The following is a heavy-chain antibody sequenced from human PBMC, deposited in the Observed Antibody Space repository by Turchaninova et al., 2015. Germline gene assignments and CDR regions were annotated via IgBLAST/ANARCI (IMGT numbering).Heavy chain of an antibody. CDR3: AHRLLAASGPFDY. J-gene: IGHJ4*01. Sequence: QITLTESGPTLVKPTQTLTLTCTFSGFSLSTIGVSVGWIRQPPGKALEWLAVISWEDDNPDSPSWKNRVTITKETTKAQVFLTLTYLDHVDTATYFCAHRLLAASGPFDYWGQGTRVTVSS. CDR2: ISWEDDN. D-gene: IGHD3-9*01. V-gene: IGHV2-5*02. CDR1: GFSLSTIGVS.